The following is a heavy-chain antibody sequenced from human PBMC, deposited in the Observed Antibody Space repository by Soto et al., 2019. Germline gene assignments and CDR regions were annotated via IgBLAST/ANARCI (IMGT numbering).Heavy chain of an antibody. CDR2: ISYDGSNK. Sequence: QPGGSLRLSCAASGFTFSSYGMHWVRQAPGKGLEWVAVISYDGSNKYYADSVKGRFTISRDNSKNTLYLQMNSLRAEDTAVYYCAKDYSSTWYGLDYWGQGTLVTVSS. CDR3: AKDYSSTWYGLDY. V-gene: IGHV3-30*18. D-gene: IGHD6-13*01. J-gene: IGHJ4*02. CDR1: GFTFSSYG.